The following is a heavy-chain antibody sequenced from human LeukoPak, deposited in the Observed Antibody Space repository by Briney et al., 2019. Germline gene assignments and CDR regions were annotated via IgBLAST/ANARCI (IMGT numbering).Heavy chain of an antibody. D-gene: IGHD2-8*01. J-gene: IGHJ4*02. CDR1: GGSISSSSYY. CDR2: IYYSGST. V-gene: IGHV4-39*01. Sequence: SETLSLTCTVSGGSISSSSYYWGWICQPPGKGLEWIGSIYYSGSTYYNPSLKSRVTISVDTSKNQFSLKLSSVTAADTAVYYCARRFKYCTNGVCYRGGPFDYWGQGTLVTVSS. CDR3: ARRFKYCTNGVCYRGGPFDY.